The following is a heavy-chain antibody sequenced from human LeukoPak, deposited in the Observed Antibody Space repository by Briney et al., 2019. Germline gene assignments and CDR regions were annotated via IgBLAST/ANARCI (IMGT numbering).Heavy chain of an antibody. J-gene: IGHJ4*02. Sequence: GGSLRLSCAASGFTFSNAWMNWVRQAPGKGLEWVGRIKSKTDGGTTDYAAPVKGRFTISRDDSKNTLYLQMNSLRAEDTAVYYCARDKIVGPTILDYWGQGTLVTVSS. D-gene: IGHD1-26*01. CDR1: GFTFSNAW. CDR2: IKSKTDGGTT. V-gene: IGHV3-15*07. CDR3: ARDKIVGPTILDY.